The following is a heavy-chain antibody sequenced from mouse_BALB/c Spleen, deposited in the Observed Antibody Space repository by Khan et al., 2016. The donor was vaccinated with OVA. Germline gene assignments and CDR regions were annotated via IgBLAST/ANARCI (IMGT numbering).Heavy chain of an antibody. CDR2: ISSVAYSI. CDR3: ERGGFAY. J-gene: IGHJ3*01. V-gene: IGHV5-15*02. Sequence: EVELVESGGGLVQPGGSRKLSCAASGFTFIDYGMAWVRQTPGKGPEWIAFISSVAYSIYYADTVTGRFTISRENAKNNLYLEMRSLRSDDTAMXYCERGGFAYWGQGTLVTVSA. CDR1: GFTFIDYG.